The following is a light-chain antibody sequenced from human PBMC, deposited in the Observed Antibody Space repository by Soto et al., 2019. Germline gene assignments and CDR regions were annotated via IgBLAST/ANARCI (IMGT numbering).Light chain of an antibody. Sequence: DIQMTQSPSSLSASVGDTISMTCRSFRTIRKSLNWYQQRPGKAPKLLIFGASRLLGGVPLRFSASGSGTDFTLTISSLQPEDFATYFCQKSYTTPWTFGQGTKVDIK. CDR2: GAS. V-gene: IGKV1-39*01. CDR1: RTIRKS. CDR3: QKSYTTPWT. J-gene: IGKJ1*01.